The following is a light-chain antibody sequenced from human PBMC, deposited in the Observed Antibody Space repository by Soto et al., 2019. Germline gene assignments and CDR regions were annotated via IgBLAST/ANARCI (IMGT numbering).Light chain of an antibody. Sequence: EIEMTQSPATLSLSPGERATLYCWASQSVSSNLAWYQQKPGQAPRLLIYGASTRVTGVPARLSGRGSGTEFILIISSLQSEDFSVYYCQHYNNWPPWTFGQGTKVDIK. CDR3: QHYNNWPPWT. CDR2: GAS. J-gene: IGKJ1*01. V-gene: IGKV3-15*01. CDR1: QSVSSN.